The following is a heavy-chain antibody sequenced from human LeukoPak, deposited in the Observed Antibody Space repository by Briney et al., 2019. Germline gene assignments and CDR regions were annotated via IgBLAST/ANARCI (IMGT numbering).Heavy chain of an antibody. J-gene: IGHJ4*02. CDR2: INPNSGGT. CDR3: ARGEWLLHY. D-gene: IGHD5-18*01. CDR1: GYTFTDYY. Sequence: ASVKVSCKASGYTFTDYYIHWVRQAPGQGLEWMGRINPNSGGTNSAQKFQGRVNMTRDTSISTAYMELSRLRSDDTAVYYCARGEWLLHYWGQGILVTVSS. V-gene: IGHV1-2*06.